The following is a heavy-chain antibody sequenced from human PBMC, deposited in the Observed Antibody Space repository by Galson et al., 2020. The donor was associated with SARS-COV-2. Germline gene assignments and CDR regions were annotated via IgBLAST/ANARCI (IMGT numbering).Heavy chain of an antibody. D-gene: IGHD3-10*01. Sequence: TGWSLRLSCEASGFTFSTYGMDWVRQAPGKGLEWVAVIWYDGSNKYYADSVKGRFTISRDNSKNTLYLQMNSLRADDTAVYYCARGSNSHAFDIWGQGTMVTVSS. CDR2: IWYDGSNK. CDR1: GFTFSTYG. J-gene: IGHJ3*02. V-gene: IGHV3-33*01. CDR3: ARGSNSHAFDI.